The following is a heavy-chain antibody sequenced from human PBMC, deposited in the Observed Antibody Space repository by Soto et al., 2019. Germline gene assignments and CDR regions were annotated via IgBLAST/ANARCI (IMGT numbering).Heavy chain of an antibody. CDR2: ISSNSAYI. D-gene: IGHD6-13*01. J-gene: IGHJ5*02. Sequence: GGSLRLSCAASGFTFRSFTMNWVRQAPGKGLEWVSTISSNSAYIYYTDALRGRFTISRDNAKNSLHLQMNSLRAEDTAVYYCTRDASRDSSARGWFDPWGPGTLVTV. CDR1: GFTFRSFT. CDR3: TRDASRDSSARGWFDP. V-gene: IGHV3-21*01.